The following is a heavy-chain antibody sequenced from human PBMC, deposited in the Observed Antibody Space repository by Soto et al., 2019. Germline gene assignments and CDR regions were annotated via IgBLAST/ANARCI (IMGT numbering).Heavy chain of an antibody. J-gene: IGHJ6*02. CDR1: GFTFSSFW. CDR3: VKAMDV. CDR2: INQDGSEK. V-gene: IGHV3-7*05. Sequence: PGGSLRLSCAASGFTFSSFWMNWVRQAPGKGLEWVANINQDGSEKYYVDSVKGRFTISRDNAKNSLNLQMNSLRAEDTAVYYCVKAMDVWGQGTTVTVSS.